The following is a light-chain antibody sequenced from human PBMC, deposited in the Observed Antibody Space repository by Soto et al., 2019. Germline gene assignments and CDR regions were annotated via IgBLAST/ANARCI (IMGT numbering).Light chain of an antibody. CDR2: ASS. CDR3: QQYGDWPLT. CDR1: QSVGSN. Sequence: EIVLTQSPATLSVSPGERATLSCRASQSVGSNFAWYQQKPGQAPRLLIFASSTRATGVPARFSGSGSGTEFTLTINSLQSEDFAVYYCQQYGDWPLTFGGGAKVEIE. J-gene: IGKJ4*01. V-gene: IGKV3-15*01.